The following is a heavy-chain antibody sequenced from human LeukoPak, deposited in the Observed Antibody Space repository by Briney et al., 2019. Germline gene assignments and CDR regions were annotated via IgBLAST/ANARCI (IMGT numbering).Heavy chain of an antibody. CDR1: GGSISSYY. J-gene: IGHJ3*01. CDR2: IYYSGST. CDR3: ARGDSSGAFDV. D-gene: IGHD2-21*01. V-gene: IGHV4-59*01. Sequence: PSETLSLTCTVSGGSISSYYWSWIRQPPGKGLEWIGYIYYSGSTNYNPSLKSRVTISADTSKIQFSLKLSSVTAADTAVYYCARGDSSGAFDVWGQGTMVTVSS.